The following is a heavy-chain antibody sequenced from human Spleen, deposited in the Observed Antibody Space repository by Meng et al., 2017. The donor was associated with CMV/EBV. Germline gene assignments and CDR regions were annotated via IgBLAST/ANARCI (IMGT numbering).Heavy chain of an antibody. CDR1: GYTFTNYW. Sequence: GESLKISCKGSGYTFTNYWIAWVRQMPGKGLEWMGIIYPGDSDSRYSPSFQGQVTISADKSISTAYLQWSSLKASDTAMYYCARGGELRFLEWLPSYYYYGMDVWGQGTTVTVSS. D-gene: IGHD3-3*01. J-gene: IGHJ6*02. V-gene: IGHV5-51*01. CDR3: ARGGELRFLEWLPSYYYYGMDV. CDR2: IYPGDSDS.